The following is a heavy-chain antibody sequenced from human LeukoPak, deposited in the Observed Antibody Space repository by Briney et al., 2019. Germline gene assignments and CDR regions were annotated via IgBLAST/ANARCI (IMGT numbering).Heavy chain of an antibody. CDR3: ARRTPTGDYYYYYYYMDV. V-gene: IGHV7-4-1*02. D-gene: IGHD2-21*02. CDR1: GYTFTNYA. Sequence: ASVKVSCKASGYTFTNYAMNWVRQAPGQGLEWMGWINTKTGNPTYAQGFTGRFVFSLDTSVNTAYLHISSLKAEDTAVYYCARRTPTGDYYYYYYYMDVWGKGTTVTVSS. J-gene: IGHJ6*03. CDR2: INTKTGNP.